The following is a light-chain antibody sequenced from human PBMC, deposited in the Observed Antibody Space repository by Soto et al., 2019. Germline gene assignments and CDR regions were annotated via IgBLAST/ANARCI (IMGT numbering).Light chain of an antibody. Sequence: IVLTHSPGTLSLSPWERATLSFRASQSVTSSLAWYQQKPGQAPRLLIYGASSRATGIPDRFSGSGSGADFTLTINRLEPADFAVYYCQQYVNSLWKFGQGTKVDIK. CDR3: QQYVNSLWK. V-gene: IGKV3-20*01. CDR1: QSVTSS. J-gene: IGKJ1*01. CDR2: GAS.